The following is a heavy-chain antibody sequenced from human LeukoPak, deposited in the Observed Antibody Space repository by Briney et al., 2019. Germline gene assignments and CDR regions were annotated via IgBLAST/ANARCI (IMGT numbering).Heavy chain of an antibody. Sequence: ASVKVSCKASGYTFTYYYMHWVRQAPGQGLEWMGWINPNSGGTNYAQKFQGRVTMTRDTSISTAYMELSRLRSDDTAVYYCARSSGWYGGYYYYGMDVWGQGTTVTVSS. V-gene: IGHV1-2*02. CDR2: INPNSGGT. J-gene: IGHJ6*02. CDR1: GYTFTYYY. CDR3: ARSSGWYGGYYYYGMDV. D-gene: IGHD6-19*01.